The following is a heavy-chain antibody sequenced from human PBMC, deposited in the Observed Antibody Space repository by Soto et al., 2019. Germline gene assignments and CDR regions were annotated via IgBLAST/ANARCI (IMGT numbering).Heavy chain of an antibody. J-gene: IGHJ4*02. Sequence: PXGTLSLTCAVSGDSMTRSAWWTWVRQPPGKGLEWIGEVFHTGNTSYNPSLKSRVTMSVDKSTNEFSLKVTSVTAADTAIYYCARKAWVRFDHWGQGALVTVSS. CDR3: ARKAWVRFDH. CDR1: GDSMTRSAW. V-gene: IGHV4-4*02. D-gene: IGHD7-27*01. CDR2: VFHTGNT.